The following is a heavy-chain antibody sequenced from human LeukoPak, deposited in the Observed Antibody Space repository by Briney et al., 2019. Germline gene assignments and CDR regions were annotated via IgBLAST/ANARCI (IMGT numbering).Heavy chain of an antibody. CDR2: IYSGGST. J-gene: IGHJ3*02. V-gene: IGHV3-66*01. D-gene: IGHD3-16*02. CDR1: GFTVSSNY. CDR3: ARTLLVMADYDYVWGSYLLDAFDI. Sequence: GGSLRLSCAASGFTVSSNYMSWVRQAPGKGLEWVSVIYSGGSTYYADSVKGRFTISRDNSKNTLYLQMNSLRAEDTAVYYCARTLLVMADYDYVWGSYLLDAFDIWGQGTMVTVSS.